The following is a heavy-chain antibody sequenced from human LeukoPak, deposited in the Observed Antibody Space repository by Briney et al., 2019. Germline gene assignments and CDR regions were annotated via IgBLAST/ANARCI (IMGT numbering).Heavy chain of an antibody. V-gene: IGHV4-39*01. Sequence: PSETLSLTCNVSNGSIDSIAYYWSWIRQPPGKGLEWIGEIDHTGSTNYNPSLKSRVTMSVDTSKNQVSLKLNSVTAADTAVYYCAKPIYRSGTGGFDSWGQGTLVTVSS. CDR1: NGSIDSIAYY. D-gene: IGHD3-3*01. CDR2: IDHTGST. J-gene: IGHJ4*02. CDR3: AKPIYRSGTGGFDS.